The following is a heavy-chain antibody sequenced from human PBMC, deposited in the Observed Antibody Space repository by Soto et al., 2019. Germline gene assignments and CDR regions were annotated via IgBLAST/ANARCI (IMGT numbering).Heavy chain of an antibody. CDR2: MNPNSGNT. CDR3: ARVRIAAARCGYYYYGMDV. J-gene: IGHJ6*02. D-gene: IGHD6-13*01. Sequence: QVQLVQSGAEVKKPGASVKVSCKASGYTFTSYDINWVRQATGQGLEWMGWMNPNSGNTGYAQEFQGRVTMTRNTSISTAYMELSSLRSEDTAVYYCARVRIAAARCGYYYYGMDVWGQGTTVTVSS. CDR1: GYTFTSYD. V-gene: IGHV1-8*01.